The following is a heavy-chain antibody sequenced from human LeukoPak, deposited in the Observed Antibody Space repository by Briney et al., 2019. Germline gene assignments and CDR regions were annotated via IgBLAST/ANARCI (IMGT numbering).Heavy chain of an antibody. CDR1: GYTFTSYD. D-gene: IGHD6-6*01. Sequence: ASVKVSCKASGYTFTSYDINWVRQATGQGLEWMGWMNPNSGNTGYAQKFQGRVTMTRNTSISTAYMELSSLRSEDTAVYYCARVRAARRSSGDRFDPWGQGTLVTVSS. J-gene: IGHJ5*02. CDR3: ARVRAARRSSGDRFDP. V-gene: IGHV1-8*01. CDR2: MNPNSGNT.